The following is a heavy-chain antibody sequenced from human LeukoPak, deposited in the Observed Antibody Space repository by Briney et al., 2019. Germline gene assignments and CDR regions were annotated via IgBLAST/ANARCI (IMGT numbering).Heavy chain of an antibody. Sequence: PGGSLRLSCAASAFTFSSYAMSWVRQAPGKGLEWVSSINGNGGSTYYADSVKGRFTISRDNSKNTVYLQMNSLRAEDTAVYYCEKAPQDSSGYFPVGTFDYWGQGTLVTVSS. J-gene: IGHJ4*02. D-gene: IGHD3-22*01. CDR3: EKAPQDSSGYFPVGTFDY. CDR1: AFTFSSYA. CDR2: INGNGGST. V-gene: IGHV3-23*01.